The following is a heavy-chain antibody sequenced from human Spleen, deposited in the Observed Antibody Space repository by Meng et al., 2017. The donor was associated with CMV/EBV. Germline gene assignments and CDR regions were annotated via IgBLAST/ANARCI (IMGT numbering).Heavy chain of an antibody. CDR2: INPNGGST. Sequence: LSLTCAASGFTFDDFGMSCVRQAPGKGLEWVSRINPNGGSTGYVDAVKGRFTISRDNAKNSMYLQMNSLRAEDTALYYCARDLVTLVRGVIVTDYYHYGMDGWGQGTTVTVSS. CDR3: ARDLVTLVRGVIVTDYYHYGMDG. D-gene: IGHD3-10*01. V-gene: IGHV3-20*04. J-gene: IGHJ6*02. CDR1: GFTFDDFG.